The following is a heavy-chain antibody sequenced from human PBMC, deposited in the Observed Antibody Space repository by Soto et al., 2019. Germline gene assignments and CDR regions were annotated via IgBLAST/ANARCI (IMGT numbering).Heavy chain of an antibody. V-gene: IGHV3-15*01. CDR2: IKSKTDGGTT. Sequence: PGGSLRRSCAASGFTFSNARMSWVRQAPGKGREWVGGIKSKTDGGTTDCAAPVKGRVTSSRDDSKNTLYLQMNSLKTEDTAVYYCTTDKAYYYYGMDVWGQGTTVTVSS. J-gene: IGHJ6*02. CDR1: GFTFSNAR. CDR3: TTDKAYYYYGMDV.